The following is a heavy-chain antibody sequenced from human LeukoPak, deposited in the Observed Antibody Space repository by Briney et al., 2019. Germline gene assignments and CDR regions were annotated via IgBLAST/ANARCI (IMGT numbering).Heavy chain of an antibody. CDR1: GFTFSSYA. V-gene: IGHV3-23*01. CDR3: AKEIGAMIVVASPFDY. D-gene: IGHD3-22*01. Sequence: GGSLRLSCAASGFTFSSYAMSWVRQAPGKGLEWVSAISGSGGSTYYADSVKGRFTISRDNSKNTLYLQMNSLRAEDTAVYYCAKEIGAMIVVASPFDYWGQGTLVTVSS. J-gene: IGHJ4*02. CDR2: ISGSGGST.